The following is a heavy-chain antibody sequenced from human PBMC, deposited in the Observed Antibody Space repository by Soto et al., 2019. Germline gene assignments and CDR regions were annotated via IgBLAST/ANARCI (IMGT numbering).Heavy chain of an antibody. J-gene: IGHJ5*02. CDR1: GFTFIDSW. V-gene: IGHV3-7*01. D-gene: IGHD4-4*01. CDR3: VRGGSNYAS. Sequence: EVQLVESGGGLVQPGGSLRLSVIASGFTFIDSWMTGVRQAPGKGLEGVARIKPEKSEKKYADSVKGRFSISRDNAKNSMYLQMDSLRGEDTAVYYCVRGGSNYASWGQGTLVTVSS. CDR2: IKPEKSEK.